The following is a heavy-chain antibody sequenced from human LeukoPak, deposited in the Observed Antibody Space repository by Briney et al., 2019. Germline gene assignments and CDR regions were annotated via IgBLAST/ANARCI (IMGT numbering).Heavy chain of an antibody. D-gene: IGHD6-19*01. CDR1: GFTFSSYW. Sequence: QAGGSLRLSCAASGFTFSSYWMQWVRQAPGKGLVWVSRLSPDGSSTTSADSVKGRFTISRDNSKNTLYMEVNSLRAEDTAVYYCAREGGRTVAGTFDNWGQGTLVTVSS. V-gene: IGHV3-74*01. J-gene: IGHJ4*02. CDR3: AREGGRTVAGTFDN. CDR2: LSPDGSST.